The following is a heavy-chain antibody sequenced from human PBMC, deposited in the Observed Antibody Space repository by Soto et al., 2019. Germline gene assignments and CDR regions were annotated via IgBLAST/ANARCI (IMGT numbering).Heavy chain of an antibody. V-gene: IGHV3-23*01. CDR1: GFTFSSYA. J-gene: IGHJ4*02. D-gene: IGHD4-17*01. CDR3: AKERQATTVTLPDY. Sequence: EVQLLESGGGLVQPGGSLRLSCAASGFTFSSYAMSWVRQAPGKGLDWVPTISGSGGSTYYADSVKGRFTMSRDNSKNTVYLQMNSLRAEDTAIYYCAKERQATTVTLPDYWGQGTLVTVSS. CDR2: ISGSGGST.